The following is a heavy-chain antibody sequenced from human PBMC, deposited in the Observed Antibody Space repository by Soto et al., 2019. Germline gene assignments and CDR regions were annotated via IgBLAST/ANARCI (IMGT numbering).Heavy chain of an antibody. J-gene: IGHJ6*02. CDR2: ISAYNGNT. Sequence: VYCTASGSNFSCDDKIGLGQAPGHGHERXGWISAYNGNTNYAQKLQGRVTMTTDTSTSTAYMELGSLRSDDTAVYYCARDRFVVVPADIQGYYYYGMDAWGQGTTVTSP. V-gene: IGHV1-18*01. CDR1: GSNFSCDD. D-gene: IGHD2-2*02. CDR3: ARDRFVVVPADIQGYYYYGMDA.